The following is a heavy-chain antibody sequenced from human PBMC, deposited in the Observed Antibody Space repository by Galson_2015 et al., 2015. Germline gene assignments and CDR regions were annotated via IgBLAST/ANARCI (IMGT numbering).Heavy chain of an antibody. CDR2: ITGSGGST. CDR1: GFTFSSYD. CDR3: AKGVSGSCYNAFDV. V-gene: IGHV3-23*01. Sequence: SLRLSCAASGFTFSSYDMTWVRQAPGKGLEWVSCITGSGGSTYFVDSVKGRCTISRDNSKNTLYLQMNSLRAEDTAVYYCAKGVSGSCYNAFDVWGQGTMVTVS. D-gene: IGHD2-15*01. J-gene: IGHJ3*01.